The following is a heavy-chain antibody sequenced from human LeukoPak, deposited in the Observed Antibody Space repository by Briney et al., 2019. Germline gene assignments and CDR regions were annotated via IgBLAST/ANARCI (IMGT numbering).Heavy chain of an antibody. D-gene: IGHD2-15*01. J-gene: IGHJ1*01. V-gene: IGHV3-43D*03. CDR1: GFTFDDYA. Sequence: GGPLRLSCAASGFTFDDYAMHWVRQAPGKGLEWVSLISWDGGSTYYADSVKGRFTISRDNSKNSLYLQMNSLRAEDTALYYCAKDSEGYCSGGSCFDFQHWGQGTLVTVSS. CDR2: ISWDGGST. CDR3: AKDSEGYCSGGSCFDFQH.